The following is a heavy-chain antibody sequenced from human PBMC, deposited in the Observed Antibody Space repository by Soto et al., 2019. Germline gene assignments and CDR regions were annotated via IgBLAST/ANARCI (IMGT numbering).Heavy chain of an antibody. D-gene: IGHD2-2*02. CDR3: ARDPHGYNGDDYPHYAFDI. J-gene: IGHJ3*02. CDR1: GFTFSSSW. Sequence: EVQLVESGGGLVQPGGSLRLSCAASGFTFSSSWMHWVRQAPGKGLVWVSRIKSDGSRTSYADSVKGRSTISRDNAKNPLYLQMTRLRAEYTAVYYFARDPHGYNGDDYPHYAFDIWGQGTMVTVSS. V-gene: IGHV3-74*01. CDR2: IKSDGSRT.